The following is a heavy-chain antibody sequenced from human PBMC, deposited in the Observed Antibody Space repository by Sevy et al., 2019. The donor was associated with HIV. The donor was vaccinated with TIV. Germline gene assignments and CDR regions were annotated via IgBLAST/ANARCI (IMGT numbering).Heavy chain of an antibody. V-gene: IGHV3-48*02. CDR3: ARDYDFWSGYTALSYYSLSYYYGMDV. Sequence: GGSLRLSCAASGLNFSKYSFNWVRQAPEKGLEWISHISRSGTTTYYAESVKGRFTVSRDNAKNSLYLQMSSLRDEDTAVYYWARDYDFWSGYTALSYYSLSYYYGMDVWGQGTTVTVSS. CDR2: ISRSGTTT. CDR1: GLNFSKYS. J-gene: IGHJ6*02. D-gene: IGHD3-3*01.